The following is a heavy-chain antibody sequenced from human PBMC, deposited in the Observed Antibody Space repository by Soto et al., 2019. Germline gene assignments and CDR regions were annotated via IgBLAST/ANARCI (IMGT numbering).Heavy chain of an antibody. D-gene: IGHD6-13*01. CDR3: ARGIAAADGLDY. CDR1: GGSISSGGYY. V-gene: IGHV4-31*03. CDR2: IYYSGST. Sequence: PSETLSLTCTVSGGSISSGGYYWSWIRQHPGKGLEWIGYIYYSGSTYYNPSLKSRVTISVDTSKNQFSLKLSSVTAADTAVYYCARGIAAADGLDYWGQGXLVTVSS. J-gene: IGHJ4*02.